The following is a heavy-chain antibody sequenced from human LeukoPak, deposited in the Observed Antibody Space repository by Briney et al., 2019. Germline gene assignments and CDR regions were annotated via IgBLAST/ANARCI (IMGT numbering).Heavy chain of an antibody. J-gene: IGHJ6*04. Sequence: LFLTCTVSGGSISNYYWSWIRQAPGKGLEWVSYISSSGSTIYYADSVKGRLTISRDNAKNSLYLQMNSLRAEDTAVYYCAELGITMIGGVWGKGTTVTISS. CDR1: GGSISNYY. CDR3: AELGITMIGGV. CDR2: ISSSGSTI. D-gene: IGHD3-10*02. V-gene: IGHV3-11*04.